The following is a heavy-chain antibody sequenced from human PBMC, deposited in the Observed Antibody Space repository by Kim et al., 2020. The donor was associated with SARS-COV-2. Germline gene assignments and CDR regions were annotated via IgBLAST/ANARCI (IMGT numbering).Heavy chain of an antibody. D-gene: IGHD3-22*01. CDR3: AKVTYDSSGYNDY. J-gene: IGHJ4*02. V-gene: IGHV3-23*01. Sequence: YADSVKGRFTISRDNSKNTLYLQMNSRRAEDTAVYYCAKVTYDSSGYNDYWGQGTLVTVSS.